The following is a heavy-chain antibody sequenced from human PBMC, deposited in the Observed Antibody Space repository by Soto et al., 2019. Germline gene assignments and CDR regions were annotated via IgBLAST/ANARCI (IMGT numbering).Heavy chain of an antibody. J-gene: IGHJ5*02. CDR3: ASGIDP. CDR1: GCMFSDSW. V-gene: IGHV3-7*05. CDR2: IKPDGSET. Sequence: EAQLVESGGDLVQPGGSLRLSCEASGCMFSDSWMNWVRQAPGKGLEWVANIKPDGSETAYVDSVKGRFTISRDNARKFLYLQMNSLRVDDTAVYYCASGIDPWGQGTLVTVSS.